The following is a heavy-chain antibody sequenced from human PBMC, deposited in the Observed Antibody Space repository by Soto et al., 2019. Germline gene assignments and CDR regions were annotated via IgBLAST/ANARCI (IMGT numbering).Heavy chain of an antibody. J-gene: IGHJ6*03. CDR3: ARAVAAAGYYYYYYYYMDV. Sequence: QVQLVESGGGLVKPGGSLRLSCAASGFTFSDYYMSCIRQAPGKGLEWVSYISSSGSTIYYADSVNGRFTISRDNTKDSLYLQMKSLRAADTAVYSCARAVAAAGYYYYYYYYMDVWGKGTTVTVSS. V-gene: IGHV3-11*01. CDR2: ISSSGSTI. D-gene: IGHD6-13*01. CDR1: GFTFSDYY.